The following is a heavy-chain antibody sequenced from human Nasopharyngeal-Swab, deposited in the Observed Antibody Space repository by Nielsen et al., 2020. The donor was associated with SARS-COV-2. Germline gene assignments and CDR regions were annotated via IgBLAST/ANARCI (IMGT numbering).Heavy chain of an antibody. CDR2: IKHDGSDK. D-gene: IGHD6-13*01. CDR3: TREPYSTPPDY. J-gene: IGHJ4*02. Sequence: GGSLRLSCAASGITFSSYWMSWVRQPPGKGLEWVANIKHDGSDKNYVDSVKGRFTISRDNAKNLLFLQMNNLRAEDTALYYCTREPYSTPPDYWGQGTLVTVSS. CDR1: GITFSSYW. V-gene: IGHV3-7*01.